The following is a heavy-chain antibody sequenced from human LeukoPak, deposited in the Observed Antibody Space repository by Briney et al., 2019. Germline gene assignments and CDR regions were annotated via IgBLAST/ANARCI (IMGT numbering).Heavy chain of an antibody. V-gene: IGHV1-2*02. CDR2: INPNSGGT. D-gene: IGHD6-13*01. CDR3: AREIAAAGSDFDY. J-gene: IGHJ4*02. CDR1: GYTFTGYY. Sequence: ASVKVSCKASGYTFTGYYMHWVRQAPGQGLEWMGWINPNSGGTNYAQKFQGRVTMTRDTSISTAYMELSRLRSDDTAVYYCAREIAAAGSDFDYWGQRTLVTVSS.